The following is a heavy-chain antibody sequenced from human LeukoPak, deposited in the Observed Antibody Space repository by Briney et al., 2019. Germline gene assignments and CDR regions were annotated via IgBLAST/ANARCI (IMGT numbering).Heavy chain of an antibody. CDR1: GFTFSSYI. V-gene: IGHV3-21*01. J-gene: IGHJ6*02. D-gene: IGHD3-10*01. CDR3: ARDRPNTYYYGSGSYYGMDV. CDR2: ISSSSSYI. Sequence: GGSLRLSCAASGFTFSSYIMNWVRQAPGKGLEWVSSISSSSSYIYYADSVKGRFTISRDNAKNSLYLQMNSLRAEDTAVYYCARDRPNTYYYGSGSYYGMDVWGQGTTVTVSS.